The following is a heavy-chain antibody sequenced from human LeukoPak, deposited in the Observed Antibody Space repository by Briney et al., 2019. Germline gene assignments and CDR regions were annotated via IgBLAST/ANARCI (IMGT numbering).Heavy chain of an antibody. CDR2: FSGSGGTT. D-gene: IGHD2-8*01. V-gene: IGHV3-23*01. Sequence: GGSLRLSCAASGFTFSSYAMNWVRQAPGRGLEWVSGFSGSGGTTYYAYSVKGRFTISRDNSKNTLYLQMNSLRAEDTAVYYCANGNRCTSPNCLGYYYFYMDVWGKGTTVTVSS. CDR3: ANGNRCTSPNCLGYYYFYMDV. J-gene: IGHJ6*03. CDR1: GFTFSSYA.